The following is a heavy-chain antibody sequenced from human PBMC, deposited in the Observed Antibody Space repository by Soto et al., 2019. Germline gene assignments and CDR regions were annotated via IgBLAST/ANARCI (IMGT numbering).Heavy chain of an antibody. J-gene: IGHJ4*02. CDR2: INSDGSTT. V-gene: IGHV3-74*03. CDR1: GFTFSSYW. Sequence: EVQLVESGGGLVQPGGSLRLSCAASGFTFSSYWMHWVRQAPGKGLVWVSRINSDGSTTTYADSVKGRFTISRDNAKNKLYLEMNSLGAEDTAVYYCIRLKDGGYWGQGTLVTVSS. D-gene: IGHD3-10*01. CDR3: IRLKDGGY.